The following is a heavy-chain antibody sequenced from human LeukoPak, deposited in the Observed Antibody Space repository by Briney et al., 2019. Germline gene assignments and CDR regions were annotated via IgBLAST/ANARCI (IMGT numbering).Heavy chain of an antibody. V-gene: IGHV3-30-3*01. CDR2: ISYDGSNK. CDR1: GFTFSAYA. J-gene: IGHJ6*03. D-gene: IGHD3-3*01. CDR3: ARDGRFGANLVCYMDV. Sequence: GGSLRLSCAPSGFTFSAYAMHWVRQAPGKGLEGVAVISYDGSNKYYADSVKGRFTISRDNSKNTLYLQMNSLRAEDTAVYYCARDGRFGANLVCYMDVWGKGTTVTVSS.